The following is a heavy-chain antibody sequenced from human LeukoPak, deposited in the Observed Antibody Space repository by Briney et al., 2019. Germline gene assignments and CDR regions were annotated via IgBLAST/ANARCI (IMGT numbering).Heavy chain of an antibody. CDR3: ARDKMGATFDY. D-gene: IGHD1-26*01. CDR1: GFTFSSYA. J-gene: IGHJ4*02. Sequence: GRSLRLTCAASGFTFSSYAMHWVRQAPGKGLEWVAVISYDGSNKYYADSVKGRFTMSRDNSKNTLYLQMNSLRAEDTAVYYCARDKMGATFDYWGQGTLVTVSS. V-gene: IGHV3-30-3*01. CDR2: ISYDGSNK.